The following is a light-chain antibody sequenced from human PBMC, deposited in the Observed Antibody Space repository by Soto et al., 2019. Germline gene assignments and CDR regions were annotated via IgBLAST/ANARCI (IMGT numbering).Light chain of an antibody. J-gene: IGLJ1*01. V-gene: IGLV2-18*02. CDR3: SSYTSSSTFVV. CDR1: SSDVGSYNR. Sequence: QSALTQPPSVSGSPGQSVTISCTGTSSDVGSYNRVSWYQQPPGTAPQLMIYEVSNRPSGVPDRFSGSKSGNTASLTISGRQAEDEADYYCSSYTSSSTFVVFGTGTKVTVL. CDR2: EVS.